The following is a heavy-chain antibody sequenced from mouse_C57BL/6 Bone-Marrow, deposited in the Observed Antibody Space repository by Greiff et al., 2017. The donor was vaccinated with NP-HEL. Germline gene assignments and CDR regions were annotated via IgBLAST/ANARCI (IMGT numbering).Heavy chain of an antibody. J-gene: IGHJ3*01. Sequence: EVQLVESGEGLVKPGGSLKLSCAASGFTFSSYAMSWVRQTPEKRLEWVAYISRGGDYIYYADTVKGRFNISRDNARNTLYLQMSSLKSEDTAMYYCTRGFITTVVATRGIAYWGQGTLVTVSA. D-gene: IGHD1-1*01. CDR3: TRGFITTVVATRGIAY. V-gene: IGHV5-9-1*02. CDR2: ISRGGDYI. CDR1: GFTFSSYA.